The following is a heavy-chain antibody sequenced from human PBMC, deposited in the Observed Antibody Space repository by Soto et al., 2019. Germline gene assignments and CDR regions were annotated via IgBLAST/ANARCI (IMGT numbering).Heavy chain of an antibody. CDR1: GGTFSSYA. J-gene: IGHJ4*02. D-gene: IGHD3-22*01. CDR2: IIPIFGTA. V-gene: IGHV1-69*13. CDR3: ARLPHYSDSNSIGY. Sequence: ASVKVSCKASGGTFSSYAISWVRQAPGQELEWMGGIIPIFGTANYAQKFQGRVTITADESTSTAYTELSSLRSEDTAVYYCARLPHYSDSNSIGYWGQGTLVTVSS.